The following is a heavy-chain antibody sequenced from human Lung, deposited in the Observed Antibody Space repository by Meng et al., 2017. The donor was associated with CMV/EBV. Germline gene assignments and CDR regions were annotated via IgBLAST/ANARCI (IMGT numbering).Heavy chain of an antibody. J-gene: IGHJ4*02. D-gene: IGHD4-17*01. CDR3: AKVPGYGDYAAYFDY. CDR1: GFTFSSYG. V-gene: IGHV3-30*02. Sequence: QVQLVESGGGVVHPGGSLRLSCAASGFTFSSYGMHWVRQAPGKGLEWVAFIRYDGSNKYYADSVKGRFTISRDNSKNTLYLQMNSLRAEDTAVYYCAKVPGYGDYAAYFDYWGQGTLVTVSS. CDR2: IRYDGSNK.